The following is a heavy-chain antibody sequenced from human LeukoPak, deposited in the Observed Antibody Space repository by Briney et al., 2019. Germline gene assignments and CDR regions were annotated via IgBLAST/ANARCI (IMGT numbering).Heavy chain of an antibody. Sequence: GRSLRLSCAASGFTFSSYAMHWVRQAPGKGLEWVAVISYDGSNKYYADSVKGRFTISRDNSKNTLYLQMNSLRAEDTAVYYCARDLLSFDYYDSSGYYGYWGQGTLVTVSS. CDR2: ISYDGSNK. V-gene: IGHV3-30*07. CDR1: GFTFSSYA. J-gene: IGHJ4*02. CDR3: ARDLLSFDYYDSSGYYGY. D-gene: IGHD3-22*01.